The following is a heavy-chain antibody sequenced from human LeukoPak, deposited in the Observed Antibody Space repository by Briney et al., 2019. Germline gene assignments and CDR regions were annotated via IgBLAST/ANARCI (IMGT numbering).Heavy chain of an antibody. V-gene: IGHV3-53*01. CDR2: ICSGGNT. CDR1: GFTVSSNY. J-gene: IGHJ4*02. CDR3: ARLLYYYDSSIYQRYFDY. D-gene: IGHD3-22*01. Sequence: GGSLRLSCAASGFTVSSNYMNWVRQAPGKGLEWVSIICSGGNTYYADSVKGRFTISRDNSQNTLYLQMNSLRPEDTAVYYCARLLYYYDSSIYQRYFDYWGQGTLVTVSS.